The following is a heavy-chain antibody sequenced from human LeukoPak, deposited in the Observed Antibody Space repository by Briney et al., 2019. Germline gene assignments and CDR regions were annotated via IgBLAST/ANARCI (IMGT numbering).Heavy chain of an antibody. CDR3: ARGAGLGPSSNLDY. CDR2: INPNSGGT. V-gene: IGHV1-2*02. D-gene: IGHD1-14*01. CDR1: GYTFTGYY. Sequence: ASVKVSSTASGYTFTGYYMHWVRQAPGQGLEWMGWINPNSGGTNYAQKLQGRVTMTTDTSTSTAYMELRSLRSDDTAVYYCARGAGLGPSSNLDYLVQGSLVTVSS. J-gene: IGHJ4*02.